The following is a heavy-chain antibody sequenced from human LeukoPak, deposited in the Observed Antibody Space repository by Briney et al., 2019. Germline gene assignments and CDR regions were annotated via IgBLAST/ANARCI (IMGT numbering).Heavy chain of an antibody. CDR3: ARSPQNYFDP. CDR2: VYDTGST. V-gene: IGHV4-59*12. CDR1: GGSISNYY. Sequence: SETLSLTCTVSGGSISNYYWSWIRQPPGKGLEWIGYVYDTGSTIYNPSLKSRVTISVDTSKNRFSLKLNSVTAADTAVYYCARSPQNYFDPWGQGTLVTVSS. J-gene: IGHJ5*02. D-gene: IGHD1-7*01.